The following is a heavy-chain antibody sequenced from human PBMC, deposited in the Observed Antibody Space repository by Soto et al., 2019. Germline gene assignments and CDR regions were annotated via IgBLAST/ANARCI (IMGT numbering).Heavy chain of an antibody. Sequence: QVQLVQSGAEEKKPGASMKVSCKASGYTFTSYAMHWVRQAPGQRLEWMGWINAGNGNTKYSQKFQGRVTITRDTSASTPYMELISLRSEDRDVYYCAKSIVVVTALDYWGQGTLV. J-gene: IGHJ4*02. CDR3: AKSIVVVTALDY. CDR2: INAGNGNT. D-gene: IGHD2-21*02. V-gene: IGHV1-3*05. CDR1: GYTFTSYA.